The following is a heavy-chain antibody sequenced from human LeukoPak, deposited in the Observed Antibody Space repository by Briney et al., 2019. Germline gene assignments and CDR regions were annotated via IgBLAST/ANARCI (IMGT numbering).Heavy chain of an antibody. CDR3: ARDPTIAVAGPEY. CDR2: ISAYNGNT. D-gene: IGHD6-19*01. V-gene: IGHV1-18*01. Sequence: ASVELSCKASGYTFTSYGISWVRQAPGQGLGRMGWISAYNGNTNYAQKLQGRDTMTTDTSTSTTYLELRSLRSDDTAVYYCARDPTIAVAGPEYWGQGTLVTVSS. J-gene: IGHJ4*02. CDR1: GYTFTSYG.